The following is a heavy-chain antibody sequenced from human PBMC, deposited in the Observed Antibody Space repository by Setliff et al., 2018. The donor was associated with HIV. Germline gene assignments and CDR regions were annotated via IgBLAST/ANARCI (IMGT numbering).Heavy chain of an antibody. CDR2: VYASAYS. D-gene: IGHD3-22*01. J-gene: IGHJ5*02. CDR1: GDSIGDYY. CDR3: ARGLAYYSENTDYYYVSAGFDP. Sequence: PSETLSLTCTVSGDSIGDYYWNWIRQPAGKGLEWIGRVYASAYSNYNPSLKSRVTMSVDTSQNQFSLKLRSVNAADTAVYYCARGLAYYSENTDYYYVSAGFDPWGPGTLVTVSS. V-gene: IGHV4-4*07.